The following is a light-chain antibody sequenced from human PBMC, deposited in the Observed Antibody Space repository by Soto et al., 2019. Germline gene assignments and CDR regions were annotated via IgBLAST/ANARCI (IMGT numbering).Light chain of an antibody. Sequence: DIQMTQSPSSVSASVGDRVTITCRASQDISTWLAWYQQKPGKAPKLLIYAASTLQGGVPSSFSGSGSGTDFTLTISSLQPDDFATYYCQQYNSPMYTFGQGTKLQIK. CDR2: AAS. CDR1: QDISTW. J-gene: IGKJ2*01. CDR3: QQYNSPMYT. V-gene: IGKV1D-16*01.